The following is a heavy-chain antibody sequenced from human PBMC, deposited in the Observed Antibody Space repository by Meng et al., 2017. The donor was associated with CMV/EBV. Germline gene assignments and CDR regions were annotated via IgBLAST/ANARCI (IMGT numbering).Heavy chain of an antibody. Sequence: GGSLRLSCAASGFTFSDYYMSWIRQAPGRGLEWVSYISNSGNTIYYADSVKGRFTISRDNAKNSLYLQMNSLRAEDAAVYYCARDQKGLRLKWAYYYGMDVWGQGTTVTVS. CDR1: GFTFSDYY. D-gene: IGHD3-16*01. J-gene: IGHJ6*02. V-gene: IGHV3-11*01. CDR2: ISNSGNTI. CDR3: ARDQKGLRLKWAYYYGMDV.